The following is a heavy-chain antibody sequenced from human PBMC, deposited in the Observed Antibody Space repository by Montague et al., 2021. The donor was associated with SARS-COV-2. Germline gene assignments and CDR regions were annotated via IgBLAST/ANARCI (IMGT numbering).Heavy chain of an antibody. J-gene: IGHJ2*01. CDR1: GGSISSGGYY. CDR3: ARSPEPMIILIITSLNWYFDL. V-gene: IGHV4-31*03. CDR2: IYYSGST. Sequence: SQTLSLTCTVSGGSISSGGYYWSWIRQHPGKGLEWIGYIYYSGSTYYNPSLKSRVTISVDTSKNQFSLKVSSVTATDTAVYYCARSPEPMIILIITSLNWYFDLWGRGTLATVSS. D-gene: IGHD3-22*01.